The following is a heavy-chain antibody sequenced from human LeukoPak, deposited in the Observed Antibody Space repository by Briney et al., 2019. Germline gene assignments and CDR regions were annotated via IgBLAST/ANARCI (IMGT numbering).Heavy chain of an antibody. Sequence: GASVKVSCKASGGTFSSYAISWVRQAPGQGLEWMGGIIPIFGTANYAQKFQGIVTITADESTSTAYMELSSLRSEDTAVYYCARGQRSYYYYYMDVWGKGTTVTVSS. D-gene: IGHD6-25*01. CDR2: IIPIFGTA. CDR1: GGTFSSYA. V-gene: IGHV1-69*01. CDR3: ARGQRSYYYYYMDV. J-gene: IGHJ6*03.